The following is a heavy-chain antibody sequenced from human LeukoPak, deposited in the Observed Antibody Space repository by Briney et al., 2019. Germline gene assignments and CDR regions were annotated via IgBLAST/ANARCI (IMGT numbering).Heavy chain of an antibody. V-gene: IGHV1-69*13. J-gene: IGHJ6*04. Sequence: SVKVTCKASGGTFSSYAISWVRQAPGQGLEWMGGIIPIIGTANYAQKFQGRVTITADESTSTAYMELSSLRSEDTAVYYCASTPYCSSTSCSKRDYYGMDVWGKGTTVTVSS. CDR1: GGTFSSYA. D-gene: IGHD2-2*01. CDR3: ASTPYCSSTSCSKRDYYGMDV. CDR2: IIPIIGTA.